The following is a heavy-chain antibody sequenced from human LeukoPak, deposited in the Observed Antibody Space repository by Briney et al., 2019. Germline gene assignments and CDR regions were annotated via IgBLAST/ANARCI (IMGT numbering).Heavy chain of an antibody. D-gene: IGHD2-15*01. CDR3: AHRGYCTGGSCYSSGNWFDP. Sequence: ESGPTLVKPTQTLTLTCTFSGFSLSTSGVGVGWIRQPPGKALEWLALIYWDDDKRYSPSLKNRLTITNDTSKNQVVLTMTNMDPVDTATYYCAHRGYCTGGSCYSSGNWFDPWGQGILVSVSS. J-gene: IGHJ5*02. CDR2: IYWDDDK. V-gene: IGHV2-5*02. CDR1: GFSLSTSGVG.